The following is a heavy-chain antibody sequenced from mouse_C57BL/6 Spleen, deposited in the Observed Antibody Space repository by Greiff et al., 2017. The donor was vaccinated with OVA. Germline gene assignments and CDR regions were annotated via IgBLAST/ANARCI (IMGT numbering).Heavy chain of an antibody. CDR3: ASGYGSSGAWFAY. CDR2: IDPSDSYT. J-gene: IGHJ3*01. V-gene: IGHV1-69*01. Sequence: QVQLKESGAELVRPGASVKLSCKASGYTFTSYWMHWVKQRPGQGLEWIGEIDPSDSYTNYNQKFKGKSTLTVDKSSSTAYMQLSSLTSEDSAVYYCASGYGSSGAWFAYWGQGTLVTVSA. D-gene: IGHD1-1*01. CDR1: GYTFTSYW.